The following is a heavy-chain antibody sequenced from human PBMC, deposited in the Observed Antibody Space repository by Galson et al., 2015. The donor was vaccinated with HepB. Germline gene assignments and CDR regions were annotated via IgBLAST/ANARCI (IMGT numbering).Heavy chain of an antibody. D-gene: IGHD3-10*01. CDR2: ISSSSSYT. CDR1: GFTFSDYY. CDR3: ARVGSGSSFDY. J-gene: IGHJ4*02. V-gene: IGHV3-11*06. Sequence: SLRLSYAASGFTFSDYYMSWIRQAPGKGLEWVSYISSSSSYTNYADSVKGRFTISRDNAKNSLYLQMNSLRAEDTAVYYCARVGSGSSFDYWGQGTLVTVSS.